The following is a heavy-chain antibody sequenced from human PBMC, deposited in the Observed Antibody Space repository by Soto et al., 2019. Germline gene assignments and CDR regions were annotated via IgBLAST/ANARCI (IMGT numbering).Heavy chain of an antibody. Sequence: ASVKVSCKASGFTFTSSAVQWVRQARGQRLEWIGWIVVGSGNTNYAQKFQERVTITRDMSTSTAYMELSSLRSEDTAVYYCAADLGYSSGWPSVFDYWGQGTLVTVSS. CDR1: GFTFTSSA. CDR2: IVVGSGNT. D-gene: IGHD6-19*01. V-gene: IGHV1-58*01. J-gene: IGHJ4*02. CDR3: AADLGYSSGWPSVFDY.